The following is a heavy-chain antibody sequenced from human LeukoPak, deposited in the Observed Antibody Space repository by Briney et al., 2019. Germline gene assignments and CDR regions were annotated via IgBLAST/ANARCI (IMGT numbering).Heavy chain of an antibody. V-gene: IGHV3-23*01. D-gene: IGHD3-22*01. CDR1: GFTFSSYA. J-gene: IGHJ4*02. Sequence: GPLRLSCADSGFTFSSYAMSWVRQAPGKGLEWVSLISTSGRTHYADSVQGRFTISRDNSKNTLSLHMNSLRAEDTAVYYCARDLDSSGYYHVVDSWGQGALVTVSS. CDR3: ARDLDSSGYYHVVDS. CDR2: ISTSGRT.